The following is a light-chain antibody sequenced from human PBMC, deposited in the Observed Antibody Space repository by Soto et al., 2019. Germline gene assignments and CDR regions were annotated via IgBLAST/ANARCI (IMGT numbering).Light chain of an antibody. CDR1: QTVPSR. V-gene: IGKV3D-15*01. Sequence: EIVMTQSPATLSVSPGEGVTLSCRASQTVPSRIAWYQQKPGQAPSLLIYGAFNRAAGIPARFSGSGSGTDFTLTISSLEPEDSAVYYCQQRNIWPPVTFGQGTRLEIK. CDR3: QQRNIWPPVT. CDR2: GAF. J-gene: IGKJ5*01.